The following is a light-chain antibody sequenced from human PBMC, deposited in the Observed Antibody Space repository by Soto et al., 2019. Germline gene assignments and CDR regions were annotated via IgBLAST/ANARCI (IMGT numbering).Light chain of an antibody. CDR3: QQVNYYPFT. V-gene: IGKV1-9*01. CDR1: QGISQY. Sequence: DIHLTQSPSLLSASVGDRVTIACRASQGISQYVAWYQQKPGKAPKLLIYAAVVLQGGIPSRFSGPVSATEFILTIIGLQPEDFAIYYCQQVNYYPFTFGGGTRGEIK. J-gene: IGKJ4*01. CDR2: AAV.